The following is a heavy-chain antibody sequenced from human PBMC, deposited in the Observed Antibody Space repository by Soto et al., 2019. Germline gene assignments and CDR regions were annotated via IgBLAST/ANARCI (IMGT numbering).Heavy chain of an antibody. D-gene: IGHD6-6*01. CDR3: ARPQYSSSSGPYYYYGMDV. J-gene: IGHJ6*02. V-gene: IGHV5-10-1*01. Sequence: GESLKISCKGSGYSFTSYWISWVRQMPGKGLEWMGRIDPSDSYTNYSPSFQGHVTISADKSISTAYLQWSSLKASDTAMYYCARPQYSSSSGPYYYYGMDVWGQGTTGTV. CDR1: GYSFTSYW. CDR2: IDPSDSYT.